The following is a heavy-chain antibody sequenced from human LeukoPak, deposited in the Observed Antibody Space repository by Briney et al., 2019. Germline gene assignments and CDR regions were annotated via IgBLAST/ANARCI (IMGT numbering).Heavy chain of an antibody. CDR2: ISAYNGNT. Sequence: ASVKVSCKASGYTFTSYGISWVRQAPGQGLEWMGWISAYNGNTNYAQKLQGRVTMTTDTSTSTAYMELRSLRFDDTAVYYCARVLGLRDGSYYYYGMDVWGQGTTVTVSS. V-gene: IGHV1-18*01. J-gene: IGHJ6*02. D-gene: IGHD5-24*01. CDR3: ARVLGLRDGSYYYYGMDV. CDR1: GYTFTSYG.